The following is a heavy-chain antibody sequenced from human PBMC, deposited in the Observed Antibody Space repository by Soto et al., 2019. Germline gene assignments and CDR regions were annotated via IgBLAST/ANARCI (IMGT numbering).Heavy chain of an antibody. CDR1: GGSISTSFYY. D-gene: IGHD3-16*01. V-gene: IGHV4-31*03. Sequence: PSETLSLTCTVSGGSISTSFYYWSWIRQVPGKGPEWMGYIHYSGATHYNPSLKSRLTISLDTSKTQFSPRLSSVTAADTAVYFCARDRGHYVYALSRTSRMDVWGQGTTVTVSS. CDR3: ARDRGHYVYALSRTSRMDV. CDR2: IHYSGAT. J-gene: IGHJ6*02.